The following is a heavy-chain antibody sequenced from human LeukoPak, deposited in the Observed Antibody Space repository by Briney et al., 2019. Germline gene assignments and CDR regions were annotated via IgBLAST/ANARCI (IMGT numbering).Heavy chain of an antibody. Sequence: GGSLRLSCAASGLTFTTYAMSWVRQAPGEGLEWVSGISNSGDSTYYSDSLKGRFTISRDNSKNTLHLQMSNLRADDTALYYCVKDRCDGTTCPEVWGQGTLVTVSS. V-gene: IGHV3-23*01. J-gene: IGHJ4*02. D-gene: IGHD2-2*01. CDR3: VKDRCDGTTCPEV. CDR1: GLTFTTYA. CDR2: ISNSGDST.